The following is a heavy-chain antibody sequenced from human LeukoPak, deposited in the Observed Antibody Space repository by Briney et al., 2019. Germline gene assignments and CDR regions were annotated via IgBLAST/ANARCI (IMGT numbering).Heavy chain of an antibody. Sequence: GGSLRLSCAASGFTFHDYAMHRVRQAPGKGLEWVSLISGDGGSTYYADSVKGRFTISRDNSKNSLYLQMNSLRTDDTAFYYCAKDGYGDYDYWGQGTLVTVSS. D-gene: IGHD4-17*01. V-gene: IGHV3-43*02. CDR3: AKDGYGDYDY. J-gene: IGHJ4*02. CDR2: ISGDGGST. CDR1: GFTFHDYA.